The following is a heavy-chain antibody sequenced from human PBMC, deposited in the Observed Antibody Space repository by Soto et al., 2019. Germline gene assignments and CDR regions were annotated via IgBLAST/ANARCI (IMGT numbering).Heavy chain of an antibody. CDR3: ARLPDLLQTRYYDSSGFDP. Sequence: GASVKVSCKASGGTFSSYAISWVRQAPGQGLEWMGGIIPIFGTANYAQKFQGRVTITADESTSTAYMELSSLRSEDTAVYYCARLPDLLQTRYYDSSGFDPWGQGTLVTVSS. CDR2: IIPIFGTA. D-gene: IGHD3-22*01. V-gene: IGHV1-69*13. CDR1: GGTFSSYA. J-gene: IGHJ5*02.